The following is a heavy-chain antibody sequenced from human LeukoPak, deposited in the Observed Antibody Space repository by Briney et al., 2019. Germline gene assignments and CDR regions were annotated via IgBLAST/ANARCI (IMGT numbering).Heavy chain of an antibody. CDR1: GYTFTSYG. CDR3: AREYTVDGDLDY. V-gene: IGHV1-18*01. J-gene: IGHJ4*02. D-gene: IGHD3-10*01. CDR2: ISAYNGNA. Sequence: ASVKVSCKASGYTFTSYGISWVRQAPGQGLEWMGWISAYNGNANYAQKLQGRVTMTTDTSTSTAYMELRSLRSDDTAVYYCAREYTVDGDLDYWGQGTLVTASS.